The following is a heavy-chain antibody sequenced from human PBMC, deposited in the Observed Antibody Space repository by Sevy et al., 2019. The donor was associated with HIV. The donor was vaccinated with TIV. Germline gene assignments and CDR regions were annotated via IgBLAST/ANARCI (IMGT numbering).Heavy chain of an antibody. D-gene: IGHD6-19*01. V-gene: IGHV4-4*07. J-gene: IGHJ4*02. Sequence: SETLSLTCTVSGGSISSYYWSWIRQPAGKGLEWIGRIYTSGSTNYNPSLKSRVTMSVDTSKNQYSLKLSSVTAADTAGYYCARVGIAVAGTRGYYFDYWGQGTLVTVSS. CDR2: IYTSGST. CDR3: ARVGIAVAGTRGYYFDY. CDR1: GGSISSYY.